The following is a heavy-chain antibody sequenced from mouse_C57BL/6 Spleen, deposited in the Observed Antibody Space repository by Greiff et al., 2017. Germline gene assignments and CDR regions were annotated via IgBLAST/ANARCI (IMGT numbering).Heavy chain of an antibody. CDR3: TRDDGYYVHWYFDV. V-gene: IGHV5-9-1*02. J-gene: IGHJ1*03. D-gene: IGHD2-3*01. CDR2: ISSGGDYI. Sequence: EVKLVESGEGLVKPGGSLKLSCAASGFTFSSDAMSWVRQTPEKRLEWVAYISSGGDYIYYADTVKGRFTISRDNARNTLYLQMSSLKSEDTAMYYCTRDDGYYVHWYFDVWGTGTTVTVSS. CDR1: GFTFSSDA.